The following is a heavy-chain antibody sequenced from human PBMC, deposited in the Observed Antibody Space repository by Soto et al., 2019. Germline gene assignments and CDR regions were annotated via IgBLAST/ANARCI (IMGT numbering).Heavy chain of an antibody. Sequence: EVQLVESGGGLVQPGGSLRLSCTASGFTFSDYSMNWVRQAPGKGLEWASYIGTSTSTVYYADSVEGRFSISRDNAKNSLYLQMDILRAEDTAVYYCARDSAYSFDYWGQGILVTVSP. V-gene: IGHV3-48*01. CDR1: GFTFSDYS. J-gene: IGHJ4*02. CDR2: IGTSTSTV. CDR3: ARDSAYSFDY. D-gene: IGHD2-15*01.